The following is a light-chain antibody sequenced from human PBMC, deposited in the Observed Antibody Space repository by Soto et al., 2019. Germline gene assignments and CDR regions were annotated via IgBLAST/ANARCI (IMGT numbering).Light chain of an antibody. J-gene: IGKJ1*01. V-gene: IGKV2-28*01. Sequence: DIVMTQSPLSLTVTPGEPASISCRSSQSLLHSNGYNYLDWYLQKPGQSPQLLIYLGSNRASGVPDRFSGSGSGTDFTLKISRVEAEDVGFYYCMQALQTGWTFGQGTKVEIK. CDR2: LGS. CDR1: QSLLHSNGYNY. CDR3: MQALQTGWT.